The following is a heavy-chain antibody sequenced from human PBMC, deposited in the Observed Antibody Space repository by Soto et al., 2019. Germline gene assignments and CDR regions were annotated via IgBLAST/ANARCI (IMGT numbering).Heavy chain of an antibody. V-gene: IGHV4-31*03. Sequence: QVQLQESGPGLVKPSQTLSLTCTVSGGSISSGGYYWSWIRQHPVKGLEWIGYIYYSGSTYYNPSLKSRVTISVDTSKNQFSLKLSSVTAADTAVYYCARYRLAVACTLERFFDYWGQGTLVTVSS. CDR2: IYYSGST. CDR1: GGSISSGGYY. J-gene: IGHJ4*02. CDR3: ARYRLAVACTLERFFDY. D-gene: IGHD6-19*01.